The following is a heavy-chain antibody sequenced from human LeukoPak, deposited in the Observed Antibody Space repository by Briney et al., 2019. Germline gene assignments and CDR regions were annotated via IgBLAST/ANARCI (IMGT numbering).Heavy chain of an antibody. V-gene: IGHV4-30-2*01. CDR1: GVSISSGGYY. CDR2: IYHSGST. J-gene: IGHJ5*02. D-gene: IGHD6-13*01. Sequence: PSETLSLTCTVSGVSISSGGYYWSWIRQPPGKGLEWIGYIYHSGSTYYNPSLKSRVTISVDRSKNQFSLKLSSVTAADTAVYYCARVDIAAAGNNWFDPWGQGTLVTVSS. CDR3: ARVDIAAAGNNWFDP.